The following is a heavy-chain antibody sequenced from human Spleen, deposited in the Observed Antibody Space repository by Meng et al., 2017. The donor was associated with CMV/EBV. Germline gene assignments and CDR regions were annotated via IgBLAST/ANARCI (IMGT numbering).Heavy chain of an antibody. D-gene: IGHD4-11*01. CDR2: ISYDGSNK. J-gene: IGHJ4*02. Sequence: GESLKISCAASGFTFSGYSMHWVRQAPGKGLEWVTFISYDGSNKYYADSVKCRFTISRDNSKNTLFLQMNSLRTEDTGVYYCARDDYSNYPVDCWGQGTLVTVSS. CDR1: GFTFSGYS. CDR3: ARDDYSNYPVDC. V-gene: IGHV3-30*04.